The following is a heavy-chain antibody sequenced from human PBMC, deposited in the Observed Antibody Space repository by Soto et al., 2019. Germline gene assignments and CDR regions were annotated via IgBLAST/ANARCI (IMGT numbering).Heavy chain of an antibody. CDR3: AGQPTAGSYYDLGSYSDYYAMDV. Sequence: QVQLQESGPGLVKPSQTLSLTCSVSGGSISSGDYYWNWIRQPPGKGLEWIGHLYYSGSTYYNAPLKSRFTISLGTSKNSLALKLSSVTAADPAVYYCAGQPTAGSYYDLGSYSDYYAMDVWGQGTTVTVSS. J-gene: IGHJ6*02. CDR2: LYYSGST. CDR1: GGSISSGDYY. V-gene: IGHV4-30-4*01. D-gene: IGHD3-10*01.